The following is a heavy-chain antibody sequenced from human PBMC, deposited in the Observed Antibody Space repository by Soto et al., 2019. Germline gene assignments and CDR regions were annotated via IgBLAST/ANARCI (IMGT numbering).Heavy chain of an antibody. V-gene: IGHV4-59*12. J-gene: IGHJ5*02. CDR2: IYYSGST. Sequence: PSETLSLTCTVSGGSISSYYLSWIRQPPGKGLEWIGYIYYSGSTNYNPSLKSRVTISVDTSKNQFSLKLSSVTAADTAVYYCASSPPGRFGEFSWFDPWGQGTLVTVSS. CDR1: GGSISSYY. D-gene: IGHD3-10*01. CDR3: ASSPPGRFGEFSWFDP.